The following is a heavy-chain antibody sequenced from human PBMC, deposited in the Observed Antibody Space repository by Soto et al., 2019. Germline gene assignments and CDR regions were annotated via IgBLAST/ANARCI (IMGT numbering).Heavy chain of an antibody. CDR3: ARGDATKIVVTTYYGLDV. Sequence: QVQVVQSGAEVKKPGSSVKVSCKASGGSFSNYGISWVRPAPGQGLEWMGGIIPVFGTPRYAQKFQDRVTITAHESTSTVYMEVSSLTSEDTAVYYCARGDATKIVVTTYYGLDVWGQGTTVTVSS. J-gene: IGHJ6*02. CDR2: IIPVFGTP. V-gene: IGHV1-69*12. CDR1: GGSFSNYG. D-gene: IGHD3-22*01.